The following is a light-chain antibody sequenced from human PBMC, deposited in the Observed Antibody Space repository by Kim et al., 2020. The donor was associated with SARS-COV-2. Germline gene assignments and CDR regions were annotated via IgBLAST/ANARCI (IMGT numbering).Light chain of an antibody. Sequence: GGTVTLTCASNTGAVTSDHYPNWFQQKPGQPPRALIYSTSNKQSWTPARFSGSLLGGKAALTLSGVQPEDEAEYYCLRYYDGDRWVFGGGTQLTVL. J-gene: IGLJ3*02. CDR1: TGAVTSDHY. V-gene: IGLV7-43*01. CDR3: LRYYDGDRWV. CDR2: STS.